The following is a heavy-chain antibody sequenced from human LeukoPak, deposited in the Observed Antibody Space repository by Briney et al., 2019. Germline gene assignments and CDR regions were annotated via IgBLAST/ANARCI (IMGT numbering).Heavy chain of an antibody. J-gene: IGHJ5*02. V-gene: IGHV3-48*01. CDR2: ITSNINTI. CDR3: ARDFGEITMIVVVSWFDP. D-gene: IGHD3-22*01. Sequence: GGSLRLSCAASGFTFSTYNMNWVRQAPGKGLEWLAYITSNINTIYYADSVKGRFTISRDNSKNTLYLQMNSLRAEDTAVYYCARDFGEITMIVVVSWFDPWGQGTLVTVSS. CDR1: GFTFSTYN.